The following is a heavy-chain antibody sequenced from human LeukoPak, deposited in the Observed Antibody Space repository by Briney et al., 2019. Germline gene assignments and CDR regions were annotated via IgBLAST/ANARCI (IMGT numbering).Heavy chain of an antibody. Sequence: PGRSLRLSCAASGFTFSNYGMHWVRQTPGKGLEWVAVVSHDGSRKYYADSVKGRFTISRDNSKNTLYLQMNSLRAEDTAVYYCSKDVDIVRLEEVTLHYWGQGT. CDR1: GFTFSNYG. V-gene: IGHV3-30*18. D-gene: IGHD2-2*03. CDR2: VSHDGSRK. J-gene: IGHJ4*02. CDR3: SKDVDIVRLEEVTLHY.